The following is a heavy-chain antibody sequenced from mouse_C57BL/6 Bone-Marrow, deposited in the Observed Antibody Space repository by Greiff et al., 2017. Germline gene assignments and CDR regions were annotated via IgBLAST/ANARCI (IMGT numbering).Heavy chain of an antibody. Sequence: EVKLMESGPGLVQPSQSLSLTCSVTGYSITSGYYWNWIRQFPGNKLEWMGYISYDGSNNYNPSLKNRISITRDTTKNQFFLKLNSVTTEDTATYYCARVYYGSSSDAMDYWGQGTSVTVSS. CDR3: ARVYYGSSSDAMDY. CDR2: ISYDGSN. D-gene: IGHD1-1*01. J-gene: IGHJ4*01. V-gene: IGHV3-6*01. CDR1: GYSITSGYY.